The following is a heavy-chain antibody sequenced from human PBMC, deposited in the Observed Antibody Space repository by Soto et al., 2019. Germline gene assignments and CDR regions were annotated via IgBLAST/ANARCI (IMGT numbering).Heavy chain of an antibody. V-gene: IGHV3-48*03. Sequence: PGGSLRLSCAASGFTFSSYEMNWFRQAPGKGLEWVSYISSSGSTIYYADSVKGRFTISRDNAKNSLYLQMNSLRAEDTAVYYCARDQSAGDCSGGSCFLGYYYYGMDVWGQGTTVTVSS. CDR2: ISSSGSTI. D-gene: IGHD2-15*01. J-gene: IGHJ6*02. CDR3: ARDQSAGDCSGGSCFLGYYYYGMDV. CDR1: GFTFSSYE.